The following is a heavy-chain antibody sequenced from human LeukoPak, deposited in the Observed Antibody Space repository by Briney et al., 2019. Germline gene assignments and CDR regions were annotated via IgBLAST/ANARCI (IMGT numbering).Heavy chain of an antibody. CDR3: ARGRTRHSSGYYSLGY. CDR1: GYTFTSYD. Sequence: ASVKVSCKASGYTFTSYDINWVRQATGQGLEWMGWMNPNSGNTGYAQKFQGRVTMTRNTSISTAYMELSSLRSEDTAGYYCARGRTRHSSGYYSLGYWGQGTLVTVSS. CDR2: MNPNSGNT. D-gene: IGHD3-22*01. J-gene: IGHJ4*02. V-gene: IGHV1-8*01.